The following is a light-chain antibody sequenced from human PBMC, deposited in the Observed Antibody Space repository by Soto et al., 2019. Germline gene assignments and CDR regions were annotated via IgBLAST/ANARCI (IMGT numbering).Light chain of an antibody. J-gene: IGLJ3*02. CDR2: DVS. Sequence: QSALTQPRSVSGSPGQSVTISCTGTSSDIGGYNSVSWYQQHPGKAPKVMIYDVSKRPSGVPDRFSGSKSGNTASLTISGLQAEDEADYYCCSYAGSRVFGGGTKLTVL. V-gene: IGLV2-11*01. CDR1: SSDIGGYNS. CDR3: CSYAGSRV.